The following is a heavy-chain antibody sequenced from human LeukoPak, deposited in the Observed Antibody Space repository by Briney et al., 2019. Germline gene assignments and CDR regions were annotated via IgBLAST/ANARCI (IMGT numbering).Heavy chain of an antibody. J-gene: IGHJ4*02. CDR2: IYYSGST. CDR1: GGSIRSSSYY. V-gene: IGHV4-39*01. Sequence: SETLSLTCTVSGGSIRSSSYYWGWIRQPPGKGLEWIGSIYYSGSTYYNPSLKSRVAISVDTSKNQFSLKLSSVTAADTAVYYCARGARGIAVAGLWGQGTLVTVSS. D-gene: IGHD6-19*01. CDR3: ARGARGIAVAGL.